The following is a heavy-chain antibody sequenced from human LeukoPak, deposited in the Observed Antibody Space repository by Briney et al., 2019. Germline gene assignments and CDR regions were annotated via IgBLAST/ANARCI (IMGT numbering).Heavy chain of an antibody. Sequence: GGSLRLSCAASGFTFSSYAMSWVHQAPGKGLEWVSAISGSGGSTYYADSVKGRFTISRDNSKNTLYLQMNSLRAEDTAVYYCAKVGYSSSSGWFDPWGQGTLVTVSS. J-gene: IGHJ5*02. V-gene: IGHV3-23*01. D-gene: IGHD6-6*01. CDR2: ISGSGGST. CDR1: GFTFSSYA. CDR3: AKVGYSSSSGWFDP.